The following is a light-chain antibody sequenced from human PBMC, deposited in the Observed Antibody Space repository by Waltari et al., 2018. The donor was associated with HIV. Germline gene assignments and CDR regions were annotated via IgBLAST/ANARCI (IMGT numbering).Light chain of an antibody. Sequence: QSALTQPASVSGSPGQSITIACTATKSDIGSVSWYQQHPGKAPRLLIYVVTNRPSGVPSRFSGSKSAYTASLTISGLQAEDEADYYCSSYTDSDTHVIFGGGTRLT. CDR3: SSYTDSDTHVI. CDR2: VVT. CDR1: KSDIGS. J-gene: IGLJ2*01. V-gene: IGLV2-14*03.